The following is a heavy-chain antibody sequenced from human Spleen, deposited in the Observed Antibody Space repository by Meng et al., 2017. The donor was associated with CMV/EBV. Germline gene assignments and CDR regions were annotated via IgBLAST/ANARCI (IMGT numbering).Heavy chain of an antibody. CDR1: SLSSTRVA. Sequence: SLSSTRVAVGWSRPLPRKGVELLALIYWDDDERYSPSLKTRLTITKDTSKNQVVLTMTNVDPVDTGTYFCAHSSYYYRSGSYYFFEYWGQGTLVTVSS. CDR3: AHSSYYYRSGSYYFFEY. CDR2: IYWDDDE. J-gene: IGHJ4*02. V-gene: IGHV2-5*02. D-gene: IGHD3-10*01.